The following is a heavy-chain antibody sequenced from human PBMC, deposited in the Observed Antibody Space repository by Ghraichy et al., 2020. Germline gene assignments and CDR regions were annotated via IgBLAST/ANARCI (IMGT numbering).Heavy chain of an antibody. CDR2: IYYSGST. D-gene: IGHD3-22*01. V-gene: IGHV4-59*01. CDR1: GGSISSYY. CDR3: ARDSPAPDYYDSSGTDSNDAFDI. Sequence: SETLSLTCTVSGGSISSYYWSWIRQPPGKGLEWIGYIYYSGSTNYNPSLKSRVTISVDTSKNQFSLKLSSVTAADTAVYYCARDSPAPDYYDSSGTDSNDAFDIWGQGTMVTVSS. J-gene: IGHJ3*02.